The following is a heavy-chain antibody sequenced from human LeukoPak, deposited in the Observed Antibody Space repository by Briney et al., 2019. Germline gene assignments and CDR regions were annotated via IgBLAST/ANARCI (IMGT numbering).Heavy chain of an antibody. CDR3: ARVKLTTVTPHDY. Sequence: SETLSLTCTVSGGSLGSSYWSWIRQPAGKGLEWIGRIYTSGSTYYNPSLKSRVTMSVDTSKNQLSLKLSSVTVADTAVYYCARVKLTTVTPHDYWGQGTLVTVSP. D-gene: IGHD4-11*01. CDR1: GGSLGSSY. V-gene: IGHV4-4*07. J-gene: IGHJ4*02. CDR2: IYTSGST.